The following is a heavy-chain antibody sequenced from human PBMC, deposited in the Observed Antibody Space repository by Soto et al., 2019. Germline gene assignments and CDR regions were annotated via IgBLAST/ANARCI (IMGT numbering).Heavy chain of an antibody. J-gene: IGHJ6*02. CDR3: AKPGHWGSYYGMDV. D-gene: IGHD7-27*01. V-gene: IGHV4-34*01. CDR2: INHSGST. Sequence: QVQLQQWGAGLLKPSETLSLTCAVYGGSFSGHYWGWIRQPPGKGLEWIGEINHSGSTNYNPSLKSRVTLSLDTSKNQFSLKLSSVTAADTAVYYCAKPGHWGSYYGMDVWGQGTTVTVSS. CDR1: GGSFSGHY.